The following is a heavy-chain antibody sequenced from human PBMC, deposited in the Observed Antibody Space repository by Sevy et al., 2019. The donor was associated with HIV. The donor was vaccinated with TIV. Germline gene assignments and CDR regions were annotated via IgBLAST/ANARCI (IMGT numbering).Heavy chain of an antibody. CDR3: AGGLTLPGEDSGTYPSYFDY. Sequence: GGSLRLSCAASEFTFSTYAMNWVRQAPGKGLEWVSSISSLSRYIYYADSVKGRFTISRDNAKNSLYLQMNSLTAEDTAVYYCAGGLTLPGEDSGTYPSYFDYWGQGTLVTVSS. CDR2: ISSLSRYI. V-gene: IGHV3-21*01. CDR1: EFTFSTYA. J-gene: IGHJ4*02. D-gene: IGHD1-26*01.